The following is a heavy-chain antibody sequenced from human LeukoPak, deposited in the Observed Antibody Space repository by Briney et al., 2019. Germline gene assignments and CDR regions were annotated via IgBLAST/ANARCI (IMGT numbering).Heavy chain of an antibody. Sequence: GGSLRLSCAASGFTFSSYAMSWVRQAPGKGLEWVSAISGSGGSTYYADSVKGRFTISRDNSKNTLYLQMNSLRAEDTAVYYCAKEYYYDSSGYLNGGGFFDYWGQGTLVTVSS. V-gene: IGHV3-23*01. CDR2: ISGSGGST. CDR3: AKEYYYDSSGYLNGGGFFDY. J-gene: IGHJ4*02. CDR1: GFTFSSYA. D-gene: IGHD3-22*01.